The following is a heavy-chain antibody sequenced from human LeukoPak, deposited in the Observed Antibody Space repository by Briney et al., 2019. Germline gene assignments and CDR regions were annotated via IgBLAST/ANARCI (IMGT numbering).Heavy chain of an antibody. CDR3: ATSPQYGGY. CDR2: IYYGGST. D-gene: IGHD4-23*01. Sequence: PSETLSLTCTVSGGSISSSGYYWGWIRQPPGKGLEWIESIYYGGSTQYNPPLKSRVTISVDTSKNQFSLKLSSVTAADTAVYYCATSPQYGGYWGQGTLVTVSS. J-gene: IGHJ4*02. CDR1: GGSISSSGYY. V-gene: IGHV4-39*01.